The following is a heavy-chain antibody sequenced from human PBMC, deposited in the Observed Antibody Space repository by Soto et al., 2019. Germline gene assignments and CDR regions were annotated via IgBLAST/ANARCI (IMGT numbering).Heavy chain of an antibody. Sequence: QVQLVQSGAEVKKPGASVKVSCKASGYTFTSSGISWVRQAPGQGLEWMGWISAYNGNTNYVQKVQGRVTMTIDTSTSITYMELRSLRSDDTAVYYCARGGQLRYFDSTLDYWGQGTLVTVSS. CDR1: GYTFTSSG. V-gene: IGHV1-18*01. CDR3: ARGGQLRYFDSTLDY. CDR2: ISAYNGNT. J-gene: IGHJ4*02. D-gene: IGHD3-9*01.